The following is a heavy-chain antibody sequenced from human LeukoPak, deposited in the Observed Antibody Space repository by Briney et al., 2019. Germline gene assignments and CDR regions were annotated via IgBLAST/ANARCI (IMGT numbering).Heavy chain of an antibody. CDR1: GYTFTSYG. J-gene: IGHJ3*02. D-gene: IGHD4-17*01. CDR2: ISAYNGNT. CDR3: AAVSLANGEEAFDI. V-gene: IGHV1-18*01. Sequence: EASVKVSCKASGYTFTSYGISWVRQAPGQGLEWMGWISAYNGNTNYAQKLQGRVTMTTDTSTSTAYMELSSLRSEDTAVYYCAAVSLANGEEAFDIWGQGTMVTVSS.